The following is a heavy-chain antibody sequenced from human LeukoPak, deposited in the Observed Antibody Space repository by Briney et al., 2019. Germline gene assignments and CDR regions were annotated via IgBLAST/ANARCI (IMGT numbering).Heavy chain of an antibody. CDR3: ARNLPWDY. V-gene: IGHV4-39*07. Sequence: SETLSLTCTVSGGSISSSSYYWGWIRQPPGKGLEWIGSIYYSGSTYYNPSLKSRVTISVDTSKNQFSLKLSSVTAADTAVYYCARNLPWDYWGQGTLVTVSS. CDR2: IYYSGST. CDR1: GGSISSSSYY. J-gene: IGHJ4*02.